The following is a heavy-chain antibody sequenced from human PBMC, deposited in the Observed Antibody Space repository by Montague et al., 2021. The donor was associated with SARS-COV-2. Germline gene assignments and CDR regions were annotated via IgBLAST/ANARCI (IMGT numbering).Heavy chain of an antibody. Sequence: SETLSLTCTVSGGPISSDYWTWIRQPPGKGLEWIGFVYYRGNTYYNPSLRGRVTLSVGTSSNHFSLTLSSVTAADTAIYYCARHYDHSSRVDSWGQGTLVTVSS. CDR3: ARHYDHSSRVDS. D-gene: IGHD3-16*01. V-gene: IGHV4-59*08. CDR1: GGPISSDY. J-gene: IGHJ4*02. CDR2: VYYRGNT.